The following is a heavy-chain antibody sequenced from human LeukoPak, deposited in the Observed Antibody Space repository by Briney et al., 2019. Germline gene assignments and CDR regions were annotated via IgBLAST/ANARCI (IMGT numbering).Heavy chain of an antibody. D-gene: IGHD2-2*01. J-gene: IGHJ3*02. CDR2: IYYSGST. V-gene: IGHV4-61*01. Sequence: SETLSLTCTVSGGSVSSGSSYWSWIRQPPGKGLEWIGYIYYSGSTNYNPSLKSRATISVDRSKNQFSLKLSSVTAADTAVYYCARDCSSTSCYDAFDIWGQGTMVTVSS. CDR3: ARDCSSTSCYDAFDI. CDR1: GGSVSSGSSY.